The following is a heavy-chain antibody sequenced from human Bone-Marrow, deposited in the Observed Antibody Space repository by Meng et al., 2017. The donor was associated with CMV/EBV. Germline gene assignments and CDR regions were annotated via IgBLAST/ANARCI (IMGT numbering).Heavy chain of an antibody. Sequence: AETLSLICTVSGGSISSYYWSWIRQPPGKGLEWIGYIYYSGSTNYNPSLKSRVTISVDTSKNQFSLKLSSVTAADTAVYYCARPLTGQYNWFDPWGQGNLVTVSS. CDR2: IYYSGST. CDR1: GGSISSYY. J-gene: IGHJ5*02. D-gene: IGHD1-20*01. CDR3: ARPLTGQYNWFDP. V-gene: IGHV4-59*01.